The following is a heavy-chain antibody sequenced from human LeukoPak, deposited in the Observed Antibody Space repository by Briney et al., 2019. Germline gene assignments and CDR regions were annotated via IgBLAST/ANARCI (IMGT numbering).Heavy chain of an antibody. CDR2: IIPIFGTA. CDR3: ASPQKVAGYYYYYGMDV. J-gene: IGHJ6*02. CDR1: GGTFSSYA. D-gene: IGHD6-19*01. Sequence: GASVKVSCKASGGTFSSYAISWVRQAPGQGLEWMEGIIPIFGTANYAQKFQGRVTITADESTSTAYMELSSLRSEDTAVYYCASPQKVAGYYYYYGMDVWGQGTTVTVSS. V-gene: IGHV1-69*13.